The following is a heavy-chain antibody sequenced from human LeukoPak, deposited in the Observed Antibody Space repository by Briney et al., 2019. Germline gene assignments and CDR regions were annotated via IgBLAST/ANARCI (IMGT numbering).Heavy chain of an antibody. V-gene: IGHV1-24*01. CDR3: ATAPPHYYDSSGYGY. CDR2: FGPEDGET. D-gene: IGHD3-22*01. Sequence: ASVKVSCKVSGYTLTELSMHWVRQAPGKGLEWMGGFGPEDGETIYAQKFQGRVTMTEDTSTDTAYMELSSLRSEDTAVYYCATAPPHYYDSSGYGYWGQGTLVTVSS. CDR1: GYTLTELS. J-gene: IGHJ4*02.